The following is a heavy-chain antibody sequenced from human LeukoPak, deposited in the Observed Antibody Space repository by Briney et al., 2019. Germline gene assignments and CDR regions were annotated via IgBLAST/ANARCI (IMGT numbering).Heavy chain of an antibody. CDR3: ARDGTGDSVSVVCDY. CDR2: ISSSSSYI. V-gene: IGHV3-21*01. J-gene: IGHJ4*02. D-gene: IGHD7-27*01. CDR1: GFTFSSYS. Sequence: PGGSLRLSCAASGFTFSSYSMNWVRQAPGKGLEWVSSISSSSSYIYYADSVKGRFTISRDNAKNSLYLQMNSLRAEDTAVYYCARDGTGDSVSVVCDYWGQGTLVTVSS.